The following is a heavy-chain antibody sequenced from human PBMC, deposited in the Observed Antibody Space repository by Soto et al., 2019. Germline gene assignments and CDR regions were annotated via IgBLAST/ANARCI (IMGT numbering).Heavy chain of an antibody. V-gene: IGHV3-23*01. D-gene: IGHD6-6*01. CDR3: AKDGEYSSSSGPFYFGS. J-gene: IGHJ4*02. Sequence: EVQLLETGGRLAQPGGPLKLSCADSGFTFSSHAMSWVRQAPGKGLEGVSTIRGSVGITYYADSVKGRFTISRDKSRNPLFLQMNRLRVEDKALYYCAKDGEYSSSSGPFYFGSWGQGTLVTVSS. CDR1: GFTFSSHA. CDR2: IRGSVGIT.